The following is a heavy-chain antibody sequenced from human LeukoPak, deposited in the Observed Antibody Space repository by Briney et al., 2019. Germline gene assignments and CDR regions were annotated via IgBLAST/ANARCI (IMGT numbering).Heavy chain of an antibody. D-gene: IGHD2-2*01. Sequence: QAGGSLRLSCAASGFTFSSCAMSWVRQAPGKGLEWVSAISGSGGRPYYADSVKGRFTISRDNSKNTLYLQMNSLRAEDTAVYYCARHPEPGYCSSTSCHESYFDYWGQRTLVTVSS. V-gene: IGHV3-23*01. CDR1: GFTFSSCA. CDR3: ARHPEPGYCSSTSCHESYFDY. CDR2: ISGSGGRP. J-gene: IGHJ4*02.